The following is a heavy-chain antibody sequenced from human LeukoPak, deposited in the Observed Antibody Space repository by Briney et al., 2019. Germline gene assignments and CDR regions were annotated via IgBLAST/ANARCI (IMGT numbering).Heavy chain of an antibody. D-gene: IGHD6-6*01. CDR3: AKIDKSSSSNWVFDY. CDR1: GFTFSSYG. CDR2: IRYDGSNK. Sequence: GGSLRLSCAASGFTFSSYGMHWVRQAPGKGLEWVAFIRYDGSNKYYADSVKGRFTISRDNSKNTLYLQMNSLRAEDTAVYYCAKIDKSSSSNWVFDYWGQGTLVTVSS. V-gene: IGHV3-30*02. J-gene: IGHJ4*02.